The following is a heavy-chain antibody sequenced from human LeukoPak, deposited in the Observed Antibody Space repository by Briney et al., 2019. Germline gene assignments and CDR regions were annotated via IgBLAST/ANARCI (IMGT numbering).Heavy chain of an antibody. CDR2: IIPIFRTT. J-gene: IGHJ5*01. Sequence: SVKVSCKASGGTFSNYAFSWVRQAPGQGLEGMGGIIPIFRTTNYAEQFQGRVTITTDESTNTAYLDLSSLRSEDTAVYYCAKDDGSATMGFDSWGQGTLVSVSS. CDR1: GGTFSNYA. V-gene: IGHV1-69*05. D-gene: IGHD1-26*01. CDR3: AKDDGSATMGFDS.